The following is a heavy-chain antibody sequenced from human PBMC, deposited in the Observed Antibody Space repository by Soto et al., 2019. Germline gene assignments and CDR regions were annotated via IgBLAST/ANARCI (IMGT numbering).Heavy chain of an antibody. V-gene: IGHV3-66*01. CDR3: ARAIDGYNYAFDI. Sequence: GGSLRLSWAASGFTVSSNYMNWVRQAPGKGLEWVSVIYIGGSTYYADSVKGRFTISRDNSKNTLYLQMNSLRAEDTAVYYCARAIDGYNYAFDIWGQGTMVTVSS. CDR1: GFTVSSNY. D-gene: IGHD5-12*01. J-gene: IGHJ3*02. CDR2: IYIGGST.